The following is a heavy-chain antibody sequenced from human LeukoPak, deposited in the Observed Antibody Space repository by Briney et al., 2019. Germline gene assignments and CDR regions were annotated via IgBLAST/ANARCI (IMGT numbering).Heavy chain of an antibody. Sequence: ASAKVSCKVSGYTLTELSMHWVRQAPGKGLEWMGGFDPEDGETICAQKFQGRVTMTEDTSTDTAYMELSSLRSEDTAVYYCATTPYDYGDYLIFWGQGTLVTVSS. D-gene: IGHD4-17*01. V-gene: IGHV1-24*01. J-gene: IGHJ4*02. CDR2: FDPEDGET. CDR1: GYTLTELS. CDR3: ATTPYDYGDYLIF.